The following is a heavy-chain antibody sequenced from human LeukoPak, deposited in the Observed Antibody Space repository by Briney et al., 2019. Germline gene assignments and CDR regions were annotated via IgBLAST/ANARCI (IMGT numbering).Heavy chain of an antibody. CDR1: GYTFTSYG. V-gene: IGHV1-18*01. D-gene: IGHD3-3*01. Sequence: VSVKVSCKASGYTFTSYGISWVRQAPGQGLEWMGWISAYNGNTNYAQKLQGRVTMATDTSTSTAYMELRSLRSDDTAVHYCARFITIFGVALDYWGQGTLVTVSS. CDR2: ISAYNGNT. CDR3: ARFITIFGVALDY. J-gene: IGHJ4*02.